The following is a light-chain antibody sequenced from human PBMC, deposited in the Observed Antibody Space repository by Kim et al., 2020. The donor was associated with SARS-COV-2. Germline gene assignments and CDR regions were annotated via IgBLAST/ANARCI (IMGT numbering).Light chain of an antibody. CDR2: EDD. J-gene: IGLJ2*01. V-gene: IGLV6-57*03. CDR3: QSYNRDNVL. Sequence: RITIPSTRNSGSIDDNYGQWYQQRPGGVPTTVIYEDDQRPSGVSDRFSGSIDNSANSASLTISGLRTEDEADYYCQSYNRDNVLFGGGTQLTVL. CDR1: SGSIDDNY.